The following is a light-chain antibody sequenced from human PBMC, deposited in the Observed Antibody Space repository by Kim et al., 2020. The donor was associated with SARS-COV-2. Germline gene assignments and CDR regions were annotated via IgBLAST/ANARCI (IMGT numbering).Light chain of an antibody. CDR2: QDS. J-gene: IGLJ2*01. CDR1: KLGDKY. V-gene: IGLV3-1*01. Sequence: SYELTQPPSVSVSPGQTASITCPGDKLGDKYACWYQQKPGQSPVLVIYQDSKRPSGIPERFSGSNSGNTATLTISGTQAMDEADYYCQAWDSSTVVFGGGNQLTV. CDR3: QAWDSSTVV.